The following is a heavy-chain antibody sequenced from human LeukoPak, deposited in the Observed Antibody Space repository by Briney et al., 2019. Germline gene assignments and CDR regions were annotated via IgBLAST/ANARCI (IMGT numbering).Heavy chain of an antibody. J-gene: IGHJ4*02. CDR1: GFTFSSYA. CDR2: ISYDGSNK. Sequence: PGGSLRLSCAASGFTFSSYAMHWVRQAPGKGLEWVAVISYDGSNKYYADSVKGRFTISRDNSKNTLYLQMNSLRAEDTAVYYCARDQGATQPYYFDYWGQGTLVTVSS. D-gene: IGHD1-26*01. CDR3: ARDQGATQPYYFDY. V-gene: IGHV3-30-3*01.